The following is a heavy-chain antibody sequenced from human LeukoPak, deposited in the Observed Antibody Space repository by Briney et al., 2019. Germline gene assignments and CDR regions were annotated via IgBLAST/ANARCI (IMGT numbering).Heavy chain of an antibody. CDR1: GYTFTSYY. Sequence: ASVKVSCKASGYTFTSYYMHWVRQAPGQGLEWMGIINPSGGSTSYAQKFQGRVTMTRDTSTSTVYMELNSLRAEDTALYYCAKGPGFYGMDVWGQGTTVTVPS. J-gene: IGHJ6*02. V-gene: IGHV1-46*01. CDR2: INPSGGST. CDR3: AKGPGFYGMDV.